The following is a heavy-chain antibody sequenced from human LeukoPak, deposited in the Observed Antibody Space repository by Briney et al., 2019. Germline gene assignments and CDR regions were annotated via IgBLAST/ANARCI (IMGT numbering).Heavy chain of an antibody. CDR1: GYTFTGYY. CDR3: ARLARAVAGPFGY. V-gene: IGHV1-2*02. D-gene: IGHD6-19*01. CDR2: INPNSGGT. Sequence: ASVKVSCKASGYTFTGYYMHWVRQAPGQGLEWMGWINPNSGGTNYAQKFQGRVTMTRDTSISTAYMELSRLRSDDTAVYYCARLARAVAGPFGYWGQGTLVTVSS. J-gene: IGHJ4*02.